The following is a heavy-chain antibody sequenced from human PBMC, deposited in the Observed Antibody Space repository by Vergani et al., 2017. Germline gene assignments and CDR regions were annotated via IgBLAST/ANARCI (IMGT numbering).Heavy chain of an antibody. Sequence: QVQLQESGPGLVKPSQTLSLTCTVSGGSISSGGYYWSWIRQHPGKGLEWIGYIYYSGSTYYNPSLQSRVTISVDTSKNQFSLKLSSVTAADTAVYYCARWKRMTAMFAWFDPWGQGTLVTVSS. D-gene: IGHD2-21*02. V-gene: IGHV4-31*03. J-gene: IGHJ5*02. CDR3: ARWKRMTAMFAWFDP. CDR1: GGSISSGGYY. CDR2: IYYSGST.